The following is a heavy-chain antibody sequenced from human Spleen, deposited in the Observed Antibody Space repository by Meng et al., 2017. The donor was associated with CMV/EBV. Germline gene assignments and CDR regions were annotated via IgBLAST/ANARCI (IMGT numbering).Heavy chain of an antibody. CDR2: INEDGSEK. J-gene: IGHJ4*02. V-gene: IGHV3-7*01. CDR3: VKLFDF. Sequence: GESLKISCAVSGFTFRNYWMTWVRQAPGKGLEWVANINEDGSEKNYVESVKGRFTVSRDNAKNSLRLQMNSLRVEDTAVYYCVKLFDFWGQGALVTVSS. CDR1: GFTFRNYW.